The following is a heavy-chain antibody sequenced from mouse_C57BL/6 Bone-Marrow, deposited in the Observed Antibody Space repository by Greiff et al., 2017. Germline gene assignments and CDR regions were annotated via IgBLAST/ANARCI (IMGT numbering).Heavy chain of an antibody. J-gene: IGHJ2*01. CDR1: GYTFTSYG. CDR3: AIYYDYDVDYFDY. Sequence: EVKLQESGAELVRPGSSVKMSCKTSGYTFTSYGINWVKQRPGQGLEWIGYIYIGNGYTEYNEKFKGKATLTSDPSSSTAYLQLSSLTSEDSAIYFCAIYYDYDVDYFDYWGQGTTLTVSS. D-gene: IGHD2-4*01. V-gene: IGHV1-58*01. CDR2: IYIGNGYT.